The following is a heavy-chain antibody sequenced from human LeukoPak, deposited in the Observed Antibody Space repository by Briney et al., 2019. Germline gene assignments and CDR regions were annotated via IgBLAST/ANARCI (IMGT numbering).Heavy chain of an antibody. V-gene: IGHV4-39*07. CDR2: INHSGST. Sequence: SETLSLTCTVSSGSISSSSYYWGWIRQPPGKGLEWIGEINHSGSTNYNPSLKSRVTISVDTSKNQFSLKLSSVTAADTAVYYCARLGHDLAYGSGSSLIDYWGQGTLVTVSS. J-gene: IGHJ4*02. CDR3: ARLGHDLAYGSGSSLIDY. CDR1: SGSISSSSYY. D-gene: IGHD3-10*01.